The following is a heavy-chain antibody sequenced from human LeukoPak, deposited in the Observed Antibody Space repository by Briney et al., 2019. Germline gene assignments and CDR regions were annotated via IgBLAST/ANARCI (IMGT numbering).Heavy chain of an antibody. CDR1: GFTFSSYS. V-gene: IGHV3-21*01. CDR3: ASNSYDSSGYYYS. Sequence: AGGSLRLSCAASGFTFSSYSMNWVRQAPGKGLEWVSSISSSSSYIYYADSVKGRFTISRDNAKNSLYLQMNSLRAEDTAVYYCASNSYDSSGYYYSWGQGTLVTVSS. J-gene: IGHJ4*02. D-gene: IGHD3-22*01. CDR2: ISSSSSYI.